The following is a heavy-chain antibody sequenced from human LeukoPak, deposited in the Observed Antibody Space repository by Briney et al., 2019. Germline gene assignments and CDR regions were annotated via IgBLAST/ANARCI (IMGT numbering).Heavy chain of an antibody. CDR3: ARVLWFGGIYYFDY. CDR2: IKEDGSDK. CDR1: GFTFRSYD. D-gene: IGHD3-10*01. V-gene: IGHV3-7*04. J-gene: IGHJ4*02. Sequence: PGGSLRLSCAASGFTFRSYDMNWVRQAPGKGLEWVASIKEDGSDKYYVESVKGRFTISRENARNSLYLQMNSLRAEDTAVYYCARVLWFGGIYYFDYWGQGTLVTVSS.